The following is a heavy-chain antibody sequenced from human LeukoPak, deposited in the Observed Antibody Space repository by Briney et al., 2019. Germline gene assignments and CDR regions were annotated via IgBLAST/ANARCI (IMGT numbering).Heavy chain of an antibody. CDR1: GFTFSSYG. Sequence: TGGSLRLSCAASGFTFSSYGMHWVRQAPGKGLEWVAVIWYDGSNKYYADSVKGRFTISRDNSKNTLYLQMNSLRAEDTAVYYCAKALYSSSWYSWYDYWGQGTLVTVSS. D-gene: IGHD6-13*01. V-gene: IGHV3-33*06. CDR3: AKALYSSSWYSWYDY. CDR2: IWYDGSNK. J-gene: IGHJ4*02.